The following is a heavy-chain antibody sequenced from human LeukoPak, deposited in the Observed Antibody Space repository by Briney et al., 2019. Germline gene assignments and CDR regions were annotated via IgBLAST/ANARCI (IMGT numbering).Heavy chain of an antibody. CDR2: ISDNGGSI. D-gene: IGHD3-10*01. Sequence: PGGSLRLSCAASGFTFSSFGMTWVRQAPGKGLEWVSAISDNGGSIFYADSVKGRFTISRDNSKNSLYLQMNSLRAEDTAVYYCANLGGAMVRGVIADYWGQGTLVTVSS. J-gene: IGHJ4*02. CDR1: GFTFSSFG. V-gene: IGHV3-23*01. CDR3: ANLGGAMVRGVIADY.